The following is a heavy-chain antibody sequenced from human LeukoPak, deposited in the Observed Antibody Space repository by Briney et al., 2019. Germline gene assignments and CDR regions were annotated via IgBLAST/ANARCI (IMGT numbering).Heavy chain of an antibody. V-gene: IGHV4-34*01. CDR2: INHSGST. D-gene: IGHD1-26*01. J-gene: IGHJ4*02. CDR3: ARALSLGAMVDY. CDR1: GGSFSGYY. Sequence: SETLSLTCAVYGGSFSGYYWSWIRQPPGKGLEWIGEINHSGSTNYNPSLKSRVTISVDTSKNQFSLKLSSVTAADTAVYYCARALSLGAMVDYWGQGTLVTVSS.